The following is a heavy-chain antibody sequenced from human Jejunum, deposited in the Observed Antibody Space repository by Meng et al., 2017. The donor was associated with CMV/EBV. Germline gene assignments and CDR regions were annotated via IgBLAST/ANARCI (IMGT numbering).Heavy chain of an antibody. Sequence: VQLPGSGPGLVKPSETLSLPCSVSGGSISYHYWSWIWQPPGKGLQCVAFIYYGGSANYNPSLNSRVIISVDTSKNQFSLRLSSVTAADTAVYYCASDSYLLHQLVHSAFDIWGQGTMVTVSS. J-gene: IGHJ3*02. D-gene: IGHD6-13*01. CDR3: ASDSYLLHQLVHSAFDI. V-gene: IGHV4-59*11. CDR1: GGSISYHY. CDR2: IYYGGSA.